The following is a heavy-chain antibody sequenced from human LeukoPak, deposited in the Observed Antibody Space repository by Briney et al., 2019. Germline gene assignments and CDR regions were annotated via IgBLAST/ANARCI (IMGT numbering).Heavy chain of an antibody. V-gene: IGHV3-23*01. Sequence: GGSLRLSCAASGFTFSSYAMSWVRQAPGKGLEWVSGISGSGGRTYYADSVKGRFTISRDNSKNTLYLQMNSLRAEDTAIYYCAKDGGTNDVYYFDYWGQGTLVTVSS. CDR1: GFTFSSYA. D-gene: IGHD1-14*01. J-gene: IGHJ4*02. CDR2: ISGSGGRT. CDR3: AKDGGTNDVYYFDY.